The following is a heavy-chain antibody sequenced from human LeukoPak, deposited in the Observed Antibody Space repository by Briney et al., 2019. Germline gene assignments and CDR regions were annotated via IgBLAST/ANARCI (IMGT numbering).Heavy chain of an antibody. CDR1: GFTFSSCT. V-gene: IGHV3-21*01. Sequence: GGSLRLSCAASGFTFSSCTMNWVRQAPGKGLEWVSSISSSSSYIYYADSVKGRFTISRDNAKNSLYLQMNSLRAEDTAVYYRARGPYYYDSSRNIYFDYWGQGTLVTVSS. D-gene: IGHD3-22*01. J-gene: IGHJ4*02. CDR2: ISSSSSYI. CDR3: ARGPYYYDSSRNIYFDY.